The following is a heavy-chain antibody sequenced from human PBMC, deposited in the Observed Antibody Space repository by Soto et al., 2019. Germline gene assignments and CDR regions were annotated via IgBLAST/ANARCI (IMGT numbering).Heavy chain of an antibody. CDR1: GYTFATDG. CDR2: ISVYNGNT. D-gene: IGHD2-15*01. J-gene: IGHJ5*02. CDR3: ARAVVVDATGWFDP. V-gene: IGHV1-18*01. Sequence: QVQLVQSGTEVKKPGASVKVSCKASGYTFATDGISWVRQAPGQGLEWMAWISVYNGNTNYAQKLQGRVTFTTDTSTSTAYMELRSLTSDDTAVYYCARAVVVDATGWFDPWGQGTLVTVSS.